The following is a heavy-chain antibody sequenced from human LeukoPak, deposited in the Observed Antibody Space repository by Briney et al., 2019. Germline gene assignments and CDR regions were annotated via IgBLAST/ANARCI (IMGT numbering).Heavy chain of an antibody. D-gene: IGHD4-17*01. CDR2: IHYSGST. V-gene: IGHV4-31*03. CDR3: ARDEVDYGERDSYYYGVDV. J-gene: IGHJ6*02. Sequence: PPETLSLTCTVSGDSISSGGYYWSWIRQHPGKGLEWIGYIHYSGSTYYNPSLKSRVTISIDTSKNQFSLKLNSMTAADTAVYYCARDEVDYGERDSYYYGVDVWGQGTTVTVSS. CDR1: GDSISSGGYY.